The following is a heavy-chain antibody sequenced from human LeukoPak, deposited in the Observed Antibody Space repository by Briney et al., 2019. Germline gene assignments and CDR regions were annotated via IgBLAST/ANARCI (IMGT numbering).Heavy chain of an antibody. CDR3: ARHNYYQFDY. CDR1: GFTFDDYA. J-gene: IGHJ4*02. V-gene: IGHV3-9*01. D-gene: IGHD1-1*01. CDR2: ISWNSGSI. Sequence: GRSLRLSCAASGFTFDDYAMHWVRQAPGKGLEWVSGISWNSGSIGYADSVRGRFTISRGNAKNSLYLQMNTLRAEDTAVYFCARHNYYQFDYWGQGTLVTASS.